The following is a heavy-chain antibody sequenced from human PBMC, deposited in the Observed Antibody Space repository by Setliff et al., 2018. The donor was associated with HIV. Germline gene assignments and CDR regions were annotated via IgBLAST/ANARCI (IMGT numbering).Heavy chain of an antibody. CDR3: ANPHDGGAFDV. J-gene: IGHJ3*01. CDR2: VIPSFATA. CDR1: GGTFKNLA. V-gene: IGHV1-69*13. Sequence: SVKVSCKASGGTFKNLAISWVRQAPGQGLEWMGWVIPSFATANYAQKFQGRITITADELTSTVYMDLNSLKSEDSAVYYCANPHDGGAFDVWGQGTAVTVSS. D-gene: IGHD1-1*01.